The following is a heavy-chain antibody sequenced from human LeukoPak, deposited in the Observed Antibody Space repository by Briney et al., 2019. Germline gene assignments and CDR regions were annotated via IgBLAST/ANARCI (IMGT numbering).Heavy chain of an antibody. D-gene: IGHD1-1*01. CDR3: ARGVYWSLDY. V-gene: IGHV3-23*01. Sequence: PGGSLRLSCAISGFIFNTNGMNWVRQSPGKGLEWLAIIAGGDESTYYADSVKGRFAISRDNSKNTVFLHMNSLRVEDTAVYYCARGVYWSLDYWGQGTPVTV. CDR1: GFIFNTNG. CDR2: IAGGDEST. J-gene: IGHJ4*02.